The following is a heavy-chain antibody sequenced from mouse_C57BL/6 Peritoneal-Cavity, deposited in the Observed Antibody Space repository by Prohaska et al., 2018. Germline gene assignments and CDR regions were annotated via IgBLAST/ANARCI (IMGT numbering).Heavy chain of an antibody. Sequence: QIQLQQSGPELVKPGASVKISCKASGYTFTDYYINWVKQRPGQGLEWIGWIYPGSGNTKYNEKFKGKGTLTVDNSSNTAYMQLSSLTSEDCAVYFCARNSGYYYGSSDWYFDVWGTGTTVTVSS. CDR3: ARNSGYYYGSSDWYFDV. D-gene: IGHD1-1*01. CDR2: IYPGSGNT. CDR1: GYTFTDYY. J-gene: IGHJ1*03. V-gene: IGHV1-84*01.